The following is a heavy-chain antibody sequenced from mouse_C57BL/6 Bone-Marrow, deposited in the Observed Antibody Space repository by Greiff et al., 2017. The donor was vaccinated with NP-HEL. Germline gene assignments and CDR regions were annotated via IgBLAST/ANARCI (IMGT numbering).Heavy chain of an antibody. CDR2: FYPGSGSI. D-gene: IGHD2-3*01. Sequence: VQLQQSGAELVKPGASVKLSCKASGYTFTEYTIHWVKQRPVQGLEWIGWFYPGSGSIKYNEKFKDKATLTADKSSSTAYMELSSMTSEDSAVYRCARLRSYDGYYVDYWGQGTTLTVSS. V-gene: IGHV1-62-2*01. CDR3: ARLRSYDGYYVDY. J-gene: IGHJ2*01. CDR1: GYTFTEYT.